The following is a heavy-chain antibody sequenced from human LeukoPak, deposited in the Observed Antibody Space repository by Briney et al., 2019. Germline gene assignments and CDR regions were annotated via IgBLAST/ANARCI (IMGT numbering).Heavy chain of an antibody. CDR2: ISGSGGST. D-gene: IGHD6-19*01. J-gene: IGHJ4*02. CDR1: GFTFSSYA. V-gene: IGHV3-23*01. CDR3: AKAGGSIAVAPRIYFDY. Sequence: GGSLRLSCAASGFTFSSYAMSWVRQAPGKGLERVSAISGSGGSTYYADSVKGRFTISRDNSKNTLYLQMNSLRAEDMAVYYCAKAGGSIAVAPRIYFDYWGQGTLVTVSS.